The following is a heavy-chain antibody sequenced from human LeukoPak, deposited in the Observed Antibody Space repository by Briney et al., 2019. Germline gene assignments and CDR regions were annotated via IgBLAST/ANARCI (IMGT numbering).Heavy chain of an antibody. Sequence: GASVKVSCKASGYTFTGYYMHWVRQAPGQGLEWMGWINPNSGGTNYAQKFQGWVTMTRDTSISTAYMELSRLRSDGTAVYYCARARIYSSGWYDYWGQGTLVTVSS. V-gene: IGHV1-2*04. J-gene: IGHJ4*02. CDR3: ARARIYSSGWYDY. D-gene: IGHD6-19*01. CDR2: INPNSGGT. CDR1: GYTFTGYY.